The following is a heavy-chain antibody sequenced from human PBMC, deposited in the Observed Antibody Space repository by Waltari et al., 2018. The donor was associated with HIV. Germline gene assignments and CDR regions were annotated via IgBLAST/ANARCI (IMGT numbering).Heavy chain of an antibody. Sequence: QVHLVESGGGVVQPGRSLRLSCEASGFPFNVYPMHWVRQAPGKGLGWRSAISYDGRNKYYADSVKGRFTISRDNSKRTLFLQMNSLRCNDTAVYYCAQDHSLSGDAYVDYWGQGTLVNVSS. CDR1: GFPFNVYP. V-gene: IGHV3-30*18. CDR2: ISYDGRNK. CDR3: AQDHSLSGDAYVDY. J-gene: IGHJ4*02. D-gene: IGHD1-26*01.